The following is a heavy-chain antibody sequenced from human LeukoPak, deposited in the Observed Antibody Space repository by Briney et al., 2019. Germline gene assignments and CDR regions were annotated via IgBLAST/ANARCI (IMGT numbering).Heavy chain of an antibody. D-gene: IGHD6-19*01. J-gene: IGHJ6*03. CDR1: GGTFSSYA. V-gene: IGHV1-69*05. CDR3: ARSLSVAGINYYYYYYMDV. Sequence: SVKVSCKASGGTFSSYAISWVRQAPGQGLEWMGGIIPIFGTANYAQKFQGRVTITTDESTSTAYMELSSLRSEDTAVYSCARSLSVAGINYYYYYYMDVWGKGTTVTVSS. CDR2: IIPIFGTA.